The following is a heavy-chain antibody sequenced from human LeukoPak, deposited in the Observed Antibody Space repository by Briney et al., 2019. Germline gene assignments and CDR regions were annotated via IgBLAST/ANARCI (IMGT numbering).Heavy chain of an antibody. CDR1: GVSISSYY. CDR3: ARVDSSGDYFDY. J-gene: IGHJ4*02. CDR2: IYYSGST. Sequence: PSETLSLTCTVSGVSISSYYWSWIRQPPGKGLEWIGYIYYSGSTNYNPPLKSRVTISVDTSKNQFSLKLSSVTAADTAVYYCARVDSSGDYFDYWGQGTLVTVSS. D-gene: IGHD3-22*01. V-gene: IGHV4-59*01.